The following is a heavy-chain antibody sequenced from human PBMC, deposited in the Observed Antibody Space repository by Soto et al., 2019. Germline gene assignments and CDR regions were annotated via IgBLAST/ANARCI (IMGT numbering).Heavy chain of an antibody. V-gene: IGHV1-18*01. CDR2: ICPYNGNT. J-gene: IGHJ3*02. Sequence: HVQLVQSGAEVKKPAASLKVSCMASVYTFISYGVSWVRQAPGQGLERLGWICPYNGNTNYAQKFQGILPMTKDTSTSTVSRELRSLRTGDTDVYYCARDQTKSQTDAFDIWGQGTMVVVSS. CDR3: ARDQTKSQTDAFDI. CDR1: VYTFISYG.